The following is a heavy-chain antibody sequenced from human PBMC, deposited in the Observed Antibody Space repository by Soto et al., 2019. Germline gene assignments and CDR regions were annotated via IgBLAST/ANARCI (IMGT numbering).Heavy chain of an antibody. CDR2: IGGSGDDI. CDR1: GFTFSSYA. CDR3: ARDRARGYYGSGRFGGMDV. Sequence: GGSLRLSCAASGFTFSSYALTWVRQAPGRGLEWVSAIGGSGDDIFYADSVKGRFTISRDNSKNTLYLQMNSLRAEDTAVYYCARDRARGYYGSGRFGGMDVWGQGTTVTVSS. J-gene: IGHJ6*02. D-gene: IGHD3-10*01. V-gene: IGHV3-23*01.